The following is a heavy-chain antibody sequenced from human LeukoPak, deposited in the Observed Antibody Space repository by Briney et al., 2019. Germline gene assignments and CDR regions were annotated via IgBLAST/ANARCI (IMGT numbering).Heavy chain of an antibody. Sequence: PGGSLRLSCAASGFTFSSYSMNWVRQAPGKGLEWVSYISSSSSTIYYADSVKGRFTISRDNAKNSLYLQMNSLRAEDTAVYYCATRYYYDFWSGSHFDYWGQGTLVTVSS. V-gene: IGHV3-48*01. CDR3: ATRYYYDFWSGSHFDY. CDR1: GFTFSSYS. J-gene: IGHJ4*02. CDR2: ISSSSSTI. D-gene: IGHD3-3*01.